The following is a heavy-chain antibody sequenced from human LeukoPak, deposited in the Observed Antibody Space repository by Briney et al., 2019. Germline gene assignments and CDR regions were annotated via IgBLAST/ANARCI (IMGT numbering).Heavy chain of an antibody. CDR3: ARALYDYGDYFPLAGSYYFDY. CDR1: GFTFSSYW. D-gene: IGHD4-17*01. CDR2: IKQDGSEK. V-gene: IGHV3-7*01. Sequence: GGSLRLSCAASGFTFSSYWMSWVRQAPGKGLEWVSNIKQDGSEKYYVDSVKGRFTISRDNAKNSLYLQMNSLRAEDTAVYYCARALYDYGDYFPLAGSYYFDYWGQGTLVTVSS. J-gene: IGHJ4*02.